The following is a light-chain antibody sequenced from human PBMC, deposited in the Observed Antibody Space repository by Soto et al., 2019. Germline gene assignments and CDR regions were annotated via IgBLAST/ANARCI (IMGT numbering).Light chain of an antibody. V-gene: IGLV2-11*01. CDR3: CSFAGSYTWV. CDR2: DVS. J-gene: IGLJ3*02. Sequence: QAVVTQPRSVSGSPGQSVTISCTGTTRDVGGYNYVSWYQQHPGKAPKLMIYDVSKRPSGVPDRLSGSKSGNTASLTISGLQAEDEADYYCCSFAGSYTWVFGGGTKLTVL. CDR1: TRDVGGYNY.